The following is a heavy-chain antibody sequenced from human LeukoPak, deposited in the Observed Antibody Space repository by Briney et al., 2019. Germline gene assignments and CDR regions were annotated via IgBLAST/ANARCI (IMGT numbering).Heavy chain of an antibody. CDR1: GFTFRSYA. J-gene: IGHJ4*02. CDR2: ISGDGTNT. D-gene: IGHD6-19*01. Sequence: PGGSLRLSCAASGFTFRSYAMNWVRQAPGKGLVWVSDISGDGTNTNYADSVKGRFTISRDNSKNTLCLQMNSLRADDTAVYYCAKLGWDAPQWGQGTLVTVSS. V-gene: IGHV3-23*01. CDR3: AKLGWDAPQ.